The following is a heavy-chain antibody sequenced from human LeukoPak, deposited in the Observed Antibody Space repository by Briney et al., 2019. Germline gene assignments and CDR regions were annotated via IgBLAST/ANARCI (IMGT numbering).Heavy chain of an antibody. V-gene: IGHV3-23*01. Sequence: SGGSLRLSCAASGFTFSSYGMSWVRQAPGKGLEWVSAISGSGGSTYYADSVKGRFTISRDNSKNTLYLQMNSLRAEDTAVYYCARALPGYSSSWYLRLVGYFDYWGQGTLVTVSS. CDR3: ARALPGYSSSWYLRLVGYFDY. J-gene: IGHJ4*02. CDR2: ISGSGGST. CDR1: GFTFSSYG. D-gene: IGHD6-13*01.